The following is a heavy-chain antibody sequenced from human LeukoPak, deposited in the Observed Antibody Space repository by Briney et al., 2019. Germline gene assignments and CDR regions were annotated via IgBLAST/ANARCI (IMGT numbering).Heavy chain of an antibody. CDR2: IYTSGST. CDR3: ARLLGVEMVI. D-gene: IGHD5-24*01. Sequence: PSETLSLTCTVSGGSISSGSYYWSWLRQPAGKGLEWIGRIYTSGSTNYNPSLKSRVTISVDTSKNQFSLKLSSVTAADTAVYYCARLLGVEMVIWGQGTMVTVSS. CDR1: GGSISSGSYY. J-gene: IGHJ3*02. V-gene: IGHV4-61*02.